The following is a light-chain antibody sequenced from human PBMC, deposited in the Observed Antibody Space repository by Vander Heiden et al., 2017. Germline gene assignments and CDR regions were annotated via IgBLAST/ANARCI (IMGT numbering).Light chain of an antibody. CDR2: GAS. Sequence: DIGMTQSPSTLSVSPGARATLTCRTSQSVTSNLAWYQQKPGQAPRLFIYGASTRETGIPARFSGSGSGTEYTLTISSLQPEDFAVYYCQQYNSRPPGFGQGTKVEI. CDR3: QQYNSRPPG. J-gene: IGKJ1*01. CDR1: QSVTSN. V-gene: IGKV3-15*01.